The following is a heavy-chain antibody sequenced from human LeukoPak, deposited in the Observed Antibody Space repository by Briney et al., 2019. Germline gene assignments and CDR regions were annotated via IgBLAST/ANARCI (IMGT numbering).Heavy chain of an antibody. CDR2: ISYDGSNK. Sequence: GRSLRLSCAASGFTFSSYGMHWVRQAPGKELDRVAVISYDGSNKYYPDSVKGRFTLSRDNSKNTLYLQMNSLRAEDTAVYYCAKSGAVAGSNWFDPWGQGTLVTVSS. D-gene: IGHD6-19*01. CDR1: GFTFSSYG. J-gene: IGHJ5*02. V-gene: IGHV3-30*18. CDR3: AKSGAVAGSNWFDP.